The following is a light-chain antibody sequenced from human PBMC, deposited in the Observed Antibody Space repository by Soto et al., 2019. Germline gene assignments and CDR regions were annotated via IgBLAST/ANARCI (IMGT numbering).Light chain of an antibody. CDR2: EVS. CDR1: SSDVGGYNS. V-gene: IGLV2-8*01. CDR3: SSYAGSKNLV. J-gene: IGLJ2*01. Sequence: QSALTQPPSASGSPGQSVTISCTGTSSDVGGYNSVSWYQQHPGKAPKLLIYEVSKRPSGVPDRFSASKSDNTVSLTVSGLQAEDEADYYCSSYAGSKNLVFGGGTKLTVL.